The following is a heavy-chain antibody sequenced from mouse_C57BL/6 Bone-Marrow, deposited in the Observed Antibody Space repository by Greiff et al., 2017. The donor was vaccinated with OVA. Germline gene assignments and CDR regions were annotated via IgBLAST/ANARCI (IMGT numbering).Heavy chain of an antibody. CDR2: IYPGSGNT. D-gene: IGHD1-1*01. J-gene: IGHJ2*01. CDR1: GYTFTDYY. CDR3: ARSPIALFTTVVATPFDY. V-gene: IGHV1-76*01. Sequence: QVQLQQSGAELVRPGASVKLSCKASGYTFTDYYINWVKQRPGQGLEWIARIYPGSGNTYYNEKFKGKATLTAEKSSSTAYMQLSSLTSEDSAVYFCARSPIALFTTVVATPFDYWGQGTTLTVSS.